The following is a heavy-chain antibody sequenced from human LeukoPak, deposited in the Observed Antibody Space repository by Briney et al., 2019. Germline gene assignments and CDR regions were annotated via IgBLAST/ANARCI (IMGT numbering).Heavy chain of an antibody. CDR3: AREWRRIAVAGTGYYYGMDV. CDR2: ICTSGST. CDR1: GGSISSYY. Sequence: SETLSLTCTASGGSISSYYWSWIRQPAGKGLEWIGRICTSGSTNYNPSLKSRVTMPVDTTKNQFSLKLSSVNAADTAVYYCAREWRRIAVAGTGYYYGMDVWGQGTTVTVSS. D-gene: IGHD6-19*01. J-gene: IGHJ6*02. V-gene: IGHV4-4*07.